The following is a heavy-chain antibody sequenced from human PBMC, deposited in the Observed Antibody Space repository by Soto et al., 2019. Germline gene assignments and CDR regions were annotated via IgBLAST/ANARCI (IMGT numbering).Heavy chain of an antibody. Sequence: SVKVSCKASGGTFSSYAISWVRQAPGQGLEWMGGIIPIFGTANYAQKFQGRVTITADESTSTAYMELSSLRSEDTAVYYCARTVYYYDSSGYYLYYFDYWGQGTLVTSPQ. CDR1: GGTFSSYA. D-gene: IGHD3-22*01. CDR3: ARTVYYYDSSGYYLYYFDY. CDR2: IIPIFGTA. V-gene: IGHV1-69*13. J-gene: IGHJ4*02.